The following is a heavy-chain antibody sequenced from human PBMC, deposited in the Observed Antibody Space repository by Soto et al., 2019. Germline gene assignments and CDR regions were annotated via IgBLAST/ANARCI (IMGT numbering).Heavy chain of an antibody. CDR1: GYTFTSHG. Sequence: GASVKVSCKASGYTFTSHGISWVRQATGQGLEWMGWMNPNSGNTGYAQKFQGRVTMTRNTSISTAYMELSSLRSEDTAVYYCARERSAAGTGWFDPWGQETLVTVSS. CDR3: ARERSAAGTGWFDP. D-gene: IGHD6-13*01. V-gene: IGHV1-8*02. CDR2: MNPNSGNT. J-gene: IGHJ5*02.